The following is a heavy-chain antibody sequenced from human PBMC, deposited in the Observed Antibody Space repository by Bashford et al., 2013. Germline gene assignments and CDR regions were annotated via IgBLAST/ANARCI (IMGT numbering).Heavy chain of an antibody. CDR3: ARAKVAGTFLYGMDV. J-gene: IGHJ6*02. D-gene: IGHD6-19*01. CDR1: GFTFSSYA. V-gene: IGHV3-30-3*01. CDR2: ISYDGSNK. Sequence: GGSLRLSCAASGFTFSSYAMHWVRQAPGKGLEWVAVISYDGSNKYYADSVKGRFTISRDNSKNTLYLQMNSLRAEDTAVYYCARAKVAGTFLYGMDVWGQGTTVTVSS.